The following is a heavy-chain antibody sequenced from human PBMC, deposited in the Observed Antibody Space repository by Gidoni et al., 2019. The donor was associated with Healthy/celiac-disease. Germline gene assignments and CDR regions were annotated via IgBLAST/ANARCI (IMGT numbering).Heavy chain of an antibody. CDR2: IYTSGSS. CDR3: ARGGRFGEFDY. J-gene: IGHJ4*02. V-gene: IGHV4-61*02. CDR1: GGSISSGSYY. Sequence: VQLQESGPGLVKPSQTLSLTCTVSGGSISSGSYYWRWIRQPAGKGLEWIGGIYTSGSSNDNPSLKSRVTISVDTPKNQFSRKLSSVTAADTAVYYCARGGRFGEFDYWGQGTLVTVSS. D-gene: IGHD3-10*01.